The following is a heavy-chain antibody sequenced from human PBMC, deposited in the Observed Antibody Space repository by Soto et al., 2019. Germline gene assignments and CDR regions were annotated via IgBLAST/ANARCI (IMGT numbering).Heavy chain of an antibody. D-gene: IGHD3-3*01. Sequence: QVQLVQSGAEVKKPGASVKVSCKASGYTFTSYAMHWVRQAPGQRLEWMGWINAGNGNTKYSQKFQGRVTITRDTSASTAYMELSSLRSEDTAVYYCAIDDTYYDFWSGYFGNGWFDPWGQGTLVTVSS. V-gene: IGHV1-3*01. J-gene: IGHJ5*02. CDR1: GYTFTSYA. CDR3: AIDDTYYDFWSGYFGNGWFDP. CDR2: INAGNGNT.